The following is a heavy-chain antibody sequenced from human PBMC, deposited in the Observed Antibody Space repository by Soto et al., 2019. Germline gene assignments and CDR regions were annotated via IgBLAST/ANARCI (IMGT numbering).Heavy chain of an antibody. Sequence: ASVKVACKAFWYTFTSYYMHWVRQATGQGLEWMGIINPSGGSTTYAQKFQGRVTMTRDTSTSTLYMDLSSLRSEDTAVYYCAREQPQCRSGSSLEPYFDYSVQGTLVTVSS. V-gene: IGHV1-46*01. CDR2: INPSGGST. CDR1: WYTFTSYY. J-gene: IGHJ4*02. CDR3: AREQPQCRSGSSLEPYFDY. D-gene: IGHD1-26*01.